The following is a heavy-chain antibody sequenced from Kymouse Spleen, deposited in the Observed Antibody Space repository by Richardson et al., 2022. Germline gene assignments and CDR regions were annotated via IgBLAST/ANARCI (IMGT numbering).Heavy chain of an antibody. D-gene: IGHD3-10*01. V-gene: IGHV4-39*01. CDR2: IYYSGST. Sequence: QLQLQESGPGLVKPSETLSLTCTVSGGSISSSSYYWGWIRQPPGKGLEWIGSIYYSGSTYYNPSLKSRVTISVDTSKNQFSLKLSSVTAADTAVYYCARQELWFGELLYETPYNWFDPWGQGTLVTVSS. CDR3: ARQELWFGELLYETPYNWFDP. CDR1: GGSISSSSYY. J-gene: IGHJ5*02.